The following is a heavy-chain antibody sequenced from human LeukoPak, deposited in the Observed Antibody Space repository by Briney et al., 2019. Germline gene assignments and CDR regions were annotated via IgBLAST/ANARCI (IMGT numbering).Heavy chain of an antibody. Sequence: GGSLRLSCAVSGFTFSNAWMTWVRQAPGKGLEWVGHIKSKTDGGTTDYAAPVKGRFTISRDDSKNTLFLQMNSLKTEDTAMYYCTTDFEYQPIFDYWGQGTLVTVSS. CDR3: TTDFEYQPIFDY. CDR2: IKSKTDGGTT. CDR1: GFTFSNAW. D-gene: IGHD2-2*01. V-gene: IGHV3-15*01. J-gene: IGHJ4*02.